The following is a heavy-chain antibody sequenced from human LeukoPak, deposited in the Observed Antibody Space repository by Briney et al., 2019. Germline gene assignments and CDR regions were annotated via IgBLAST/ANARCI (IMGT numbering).Heavy chain of an antibody. Sequence: GASVKVSCKASGYTFTDYYMHWVQQAPGKGLEWMGRVDPEDGETIYAEKFQGRATITADTSTDTAYMELSSLRSEDTAVYYCATPGRFLPWGQGTLVTVSS. V-gene: IGHV1-69-2*01. J-gene: IGHJ5*02. CDR3: ATPGRFLP. CDR2: VDPEDGET. CDR1: GYTFTDYY. D-gene: IGHD3-3*01.